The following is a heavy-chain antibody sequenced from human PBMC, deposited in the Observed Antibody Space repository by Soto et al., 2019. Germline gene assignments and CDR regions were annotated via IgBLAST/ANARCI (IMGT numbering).Heavy chain of an antibody. V-gene: IGHV3-23*01. J-gene: IGHJ4*02. CDR1: AFTFTNYA. D-gene: IGHD6-13*01. CDR2: ISGSGAST. CDR3: ASHLTAGQLGALYY. Sequence: EVQLLESGGGLVQPGGSLRLSCAASAFTFTNYAMSWVRQAPGKGLGWASAISGSGASTYYADFVKGRFTISRDNSKNTLYLQLNSLRAEDTAVYYCASHLTAGQLGALYYWGQGTLVTVSS.